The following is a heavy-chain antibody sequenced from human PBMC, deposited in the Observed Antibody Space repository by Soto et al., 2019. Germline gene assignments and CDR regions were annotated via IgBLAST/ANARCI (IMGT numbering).Heavy chain of an antibody. V-gene: IGHV4-61*01. D-gene: IGHD3-10*01. Sequence: SSETLSLTCTVSGGSVSSGSYYWSWIRQPPGKGLEWIGYIYYSGSTNYNPSLKSRVTISVDTSKNQFSLKLSSVTAADTAVYYCARHLRSRNYYGSGSYYRPLDYWGQGTLVTVSS. CDR2: IYYSGST. CDR3: ARHLRSRNYYGSGSYYRPLDY. CDR1: GGSVSSGSYY. J-gene: IGHJ4*02.